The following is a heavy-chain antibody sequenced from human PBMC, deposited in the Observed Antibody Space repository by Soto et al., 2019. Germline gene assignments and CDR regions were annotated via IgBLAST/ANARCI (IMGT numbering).Heavy chain of an antibody. CDR1: GFTFGDYA. Sequence: GGSLRLSCTASGFTFGDYAMSWFRQAPGKGLEWVGFIRSKAYGGTTEYAASVKGRFTISRDDSKSIAYLQMNSLKTEDTAVYYCTRFGGLPGQLVRYWGQGTLVTVSS. V-gene: IGHV3-49*03. CDR2: IRSKAYGGTT. J-gene: IGHJ4*02. D-gene: IGHD6-6*01. CDR3: TRFGGLPGQLVRY.